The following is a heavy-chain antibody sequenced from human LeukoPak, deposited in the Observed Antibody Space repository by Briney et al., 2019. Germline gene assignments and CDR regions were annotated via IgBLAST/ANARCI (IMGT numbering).Heavy chain of an antibody. V-gene: IGHV1-18*01. D-gene: IGHD1-26*01. Sequence: ASVKVSCKASGYTFIRYGISWVRQAPGQGFEWMGWISAYNGNTKNVQRVQDRVTMTTDTSTSTAYMELRSLRSDDTAVYYCARDYSGTYFDSWGQGTLVTVSS. J-gene: IGHJ4*02. CDR2: ISAYNGNT. CDR1: GYTFIRYG. CDR3: ARDYSGTYFDS.